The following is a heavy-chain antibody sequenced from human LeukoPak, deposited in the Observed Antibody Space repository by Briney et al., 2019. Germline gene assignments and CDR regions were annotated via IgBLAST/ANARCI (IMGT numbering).Heavy chain of an antibody. V-gene: IGHV3-74*01. J-gene: IGHJ4*02. D-gene: IGHD4-17*01. CDR3: VRVLATTVDF. CDR1: GFTFSNYW. CDR2: INTDGSNT. Sequence: GGSLRLSCAASGFTFSNYWMYWVRQAPGKGLVWVSRINTDGSNTSYADSVKGRFTISRDNAKNTLDLQMNSLRAEDTALYYCVRVLATTVDFWGQGTLVTVSS.